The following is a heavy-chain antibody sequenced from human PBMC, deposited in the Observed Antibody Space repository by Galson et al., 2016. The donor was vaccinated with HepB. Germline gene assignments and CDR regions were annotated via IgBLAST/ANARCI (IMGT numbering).Heavy chain of an antibody. CDR1: GGTFSSYA. CDR3: ARADSSSYGYYFQH. Sequence: SVKVPCKASGGTFSSYAFSWVRQAPGQGLEWMGGIIPILNTAKYAQKFQGRVTTTADESSSTAYMELSSLRSEDTAVYYCARADSSSYGYYFQHWGQGTLVTVSS. D-gene: IGHD3-22*01. J-gene: IGHJ1*01. CDR2: IIPILNTA. V-gene: IGHV1-69*13.